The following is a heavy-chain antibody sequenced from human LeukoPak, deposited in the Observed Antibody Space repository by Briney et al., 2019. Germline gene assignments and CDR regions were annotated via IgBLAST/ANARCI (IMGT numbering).Heavy chain of an antibody. D-gene: IGHD3-3*01. CDR3: ARDPEAHYDFWSGYYHGWFDP. Sequence: ASVKVSCKASGGTFSSYAISWVRQAPGQGLEWMGVIIPIFGTANYAQKFQGRVTITTDESTSTAYMELSSLRSEDTAVYYCARDPEAHYDFWSGYYHGWFDPWGQGTLVTVSS. J-gene: IGHJ5*02. CDR2: IIPIFGTA. CDR1: GGTFSSYA. V-gene: IGHV1-69*05.